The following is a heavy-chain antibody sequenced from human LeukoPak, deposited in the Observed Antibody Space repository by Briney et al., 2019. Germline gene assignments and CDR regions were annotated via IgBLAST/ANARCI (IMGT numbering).Heavy chain of an antibody. D-gene: IGHD2-2*01. J-gene: IGHJ4*02. CDR1: GFTFSSYG. V-gene: IGHV3-30*02. Sequence: QSGGSLRLSCAASGFTFSSYGMHWVRQAPGKGLEWVAFIRYDGSNKYYADSVKGRFTISRDNSKNTLYLQMNSLRAEDTAVYYCAKPHRSRLVPAAMLDYWGQGTLVTVSS. CDR2: IRYDGSNK. CDR3: AKPHRSRLVPAAMLDY.